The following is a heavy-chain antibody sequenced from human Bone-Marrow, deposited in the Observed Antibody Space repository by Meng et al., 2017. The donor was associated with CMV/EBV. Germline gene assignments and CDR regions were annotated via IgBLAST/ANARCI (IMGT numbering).Heavy chain of an antibody. V-gene: IGHV3-74*01. D-gene: IGHD4-11*01. J-gene: IGHJ4*03. CDR1: GFTFSSYW. Sequence: GGSLRLSCAASGFTFSSYWMHWVRQAPGKGLVWVSLINSGGSSTSYAASVRGRFTTCSDTTKTTLYQQMNILGAEDTAVYYCERSFTYSFDYWGQGTLVTVSS. CDR2: INSGGSST. CDR3: ERSFTYSFDY.